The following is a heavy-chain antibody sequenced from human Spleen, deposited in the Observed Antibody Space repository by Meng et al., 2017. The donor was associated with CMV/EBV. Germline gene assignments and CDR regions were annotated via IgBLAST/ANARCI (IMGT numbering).Heavy chain of an antibody. D-gene: IGHD5-24*01. CDR2: IYWDDDK. V-gene: IGHV2-5*02. CDR1: CFSLKSGAMG. J-gene: IGHJ4*02. Sequence: CTFSCFSLKSGAMGVGWIRQPPGKALEWLALIYWDDDKRYSPSLKSRLTITKDASKNQVVLIMTDMDPVDTATYYCAHVEMATPFDYWGQGTLVTVSS. CDR3: AHVEMATPFDY.